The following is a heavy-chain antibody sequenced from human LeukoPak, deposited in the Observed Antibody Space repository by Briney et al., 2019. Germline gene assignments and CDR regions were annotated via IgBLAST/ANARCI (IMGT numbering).Heavy chain of an antibody. CDR1: GYTFTGYY. CDR3: ARGYCSGGSCHHYYYYYMDV. Sequence: GASVKVSCKASGYTFTGYYMHWVRQAPGQGLEWMGRINPNRGGTNYAQKFQGRVTMTRDTSISTAYMELSRLRSDDTAVYYCARGYCSGGSCHHYYYYYMDVWGKGTTVTVSS. CDR2: INPNRGGT. V-gene: IGHV1-2*06. J-gene: IGHJ6*03. D-gene: IGHD2-15*01.